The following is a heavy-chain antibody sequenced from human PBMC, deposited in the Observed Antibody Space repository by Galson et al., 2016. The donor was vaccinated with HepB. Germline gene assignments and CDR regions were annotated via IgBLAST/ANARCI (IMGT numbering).Heavy chain of an antibody. V-gene: IGHV3-73*01. CDR1: GFSFSGSA. CDR2: IRNKANNHAT. CDR3: TRNYDSSGYS. Sequence: SLRLSCAASGFSFSGSAMHWVRQASGKGLEWIGRIRNKANNHATAYAESVKGRFTISRDDSKNRVYLQMNSLKTEDTAMYYCTRNYDSSGYSWGQGTLVTVSS. D-gene: IGHD3-22*01. J-gene: IGHJ5*02.